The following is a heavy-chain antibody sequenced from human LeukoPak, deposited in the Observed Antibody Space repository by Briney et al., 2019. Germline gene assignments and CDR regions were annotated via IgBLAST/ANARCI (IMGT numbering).Heavy chain of an antibody. V-gene: IGHV4-39*07. D-gene: IGHD3-3*01. Sequence: QASETLSLTCTVSGGSISSSSYYWGWIRQPPGKGLEWIGSIYYSGSTYYNPSLKSRVTISVDTSKNQFSLKLSSVTAADTAVYYCARGGCNYDFWRAHPCWFDPWGQGTLVTVSS. CDR3: ARGGCNYDFWRAHPCWFDP. CDR2: IYYSGST. CDR1: GGSISSSSYY. J-gene: IGHJ5*02.